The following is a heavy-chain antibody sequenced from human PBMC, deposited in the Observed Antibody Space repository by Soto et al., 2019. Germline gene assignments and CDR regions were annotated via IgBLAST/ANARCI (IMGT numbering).Heavy chain of an antibody. CDR1: GGSMSRGDYY. V-gene: IGHV4-30-4*01. CDR3: ARHDSTGYTLDY. D-gene: IGHD3-22*01. J-gene: IGHJ4*02. CDR2: IYHTGST. Sequence: SETLSLTCTVSGGSMSRGDYYWSWIRQPPGKGLEWIGFIYHTGSTYYSPSLKNRVAISVDTSKNQFSLKLSSVTAADTAVYYCARHDSTGYTLDYWGQGTLVTVSS.